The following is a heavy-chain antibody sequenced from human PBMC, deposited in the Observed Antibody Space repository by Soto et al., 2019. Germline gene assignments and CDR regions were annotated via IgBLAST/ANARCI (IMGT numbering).Heavy chain of an antibody. V-gene: IGHV3-23*01. Sequence: LRLSCAASGFTFINYAMTGVRQAPGKGLEWVSGINGSGGGTYYADSVKGRFTISRDNSKNTLYLQMNTLRAEDTAIYYCAKDSRSPPYYYDSSGPSDDWGQGTLVTSPQ. J-gene: IGHJ4*02. CDR3: AKDSRSPPYYYDSSGPSDD. CDR1: GFTFINYA. CDR2: INGSGGGT. D-gene: IGHD3-22*01.